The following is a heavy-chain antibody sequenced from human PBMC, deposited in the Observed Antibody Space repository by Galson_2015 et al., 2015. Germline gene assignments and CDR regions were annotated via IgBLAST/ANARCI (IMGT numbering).Heavy chain of an antibody. CDR3: ARDSAVAGLDY. D-gene: IGHD6-19*01. J-gene: IGHJ4*02. CDR2: IWYDGSNK. CDR1: GFTFSSYG. V-gene: IGHV3-33*01. Sequence: SLRLSCAASGFTFSSYGMHWVRQAPGKGLEWVAVIWYDGSNKYYADSVKGRFTISRDNSKNTLYLQMNSLRAEDTAVYYCARDSAVAGLDYWGQGTLVTVSS.